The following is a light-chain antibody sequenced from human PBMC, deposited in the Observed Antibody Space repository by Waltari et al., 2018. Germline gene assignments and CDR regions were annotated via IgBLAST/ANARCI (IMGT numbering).Light chain of an antibody. Sequence: EIVLTQSPDTLSLSPGERATLSCRASQTLSSSYLAWYQQKPGQAPRLLIYRTSSMATGIPDRFSGSGSGTDFSLTINRLEPEDSAVYYCQQYGSPLWSFGQGTKVEIK. CDR3: QQYGSPLWS. V-gene: IGKV3-20*01. CDR1: QTLSSSY. J-gene: IGKJ1*01. CDR2: RTS.